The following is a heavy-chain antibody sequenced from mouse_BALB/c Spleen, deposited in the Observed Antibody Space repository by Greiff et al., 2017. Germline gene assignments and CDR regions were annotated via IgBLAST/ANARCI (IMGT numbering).Heavy chain of an antibody. J-gene: IGHJ4*01. Sequence: EVKLEESGGGLVKPGGSLKLSCAASGFTFSDYYMYWVRQTPEKRLEWVATISDGGSYTYYPDSVKGRFTISRDNAKNNLYLQMSSLKSEDTAMYYCARGGNYEGYYAMDYWGQGTSVTVSS. V-gene: IGHV5-4*02. CDR3: ARGGNYEGYYAMDY. D-gene: IGHD2-1*01. CDR1: GFTFSDYY. CDR2: ISDGGSYT.